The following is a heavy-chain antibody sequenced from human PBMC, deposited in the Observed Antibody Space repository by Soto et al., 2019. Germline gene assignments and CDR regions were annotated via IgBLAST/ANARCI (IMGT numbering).Heavy chain of an antibody. CDR1: GGSISSDY. D-gene: IGHD3-22*01. V-gene: IGHV4-4*07. Sequence: QVQLQESGPGLVKPSETLSLTCTVSGGSISSDYWSWIRQPAGKGLEWIGRIYSSGSTNYNPSLKSRLTMSLDTSKNQFSLKLSSVTAADTAVYYCPREHYYFDSDGYYYLFDYWGQGALVTVSS. J-gene: IGHJ4*02. CDR2: IYSSGST. CDR3: PREHYYFDSDGYYYLFDY.